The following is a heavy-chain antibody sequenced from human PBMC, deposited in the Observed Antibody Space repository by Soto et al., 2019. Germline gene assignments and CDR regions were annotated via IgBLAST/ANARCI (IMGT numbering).Heavy chain of an antibody. Sequence: GGSLRLSCAASGFTFSSYAMHWVRQAPGKGLEWVAVISYDGSNKYYADSVKGRFTISRDNSKNTLYLQMNSLRAEDTAVYYCASRSNYYGSGRSYYYYGMDVWGQGTTVTVSS. CDR3: ASRSNYYGSGRSYYYYGMDV. CDR2: ISYDGSNK. D-gene: IGHD3-10*01. V-gene: IGHV3-30-3*01. J-gene: IGHJ6*02. CDR1: GFTFSSYA.